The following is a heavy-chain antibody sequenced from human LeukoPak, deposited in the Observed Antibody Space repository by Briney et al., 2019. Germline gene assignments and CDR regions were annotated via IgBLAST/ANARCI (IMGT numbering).Heavy chain of an antibody. V-gene: IGHV3-30*03. D-gene: IGHD6-6*01. CDR1: GFTFSSFG. Sequence: GRSLRLSCAASGFTFSSFGMHWVRQAPGKGLEWVAVISYDGTNKYYADSVKGRFTISRDNSKNTLYLQMNSLRAEDTAVYYCARDKYSSSSYYFDYWGQGTLVTVSS. J-gene: IGHJ4*02. CDR3: ARDKYSSSSYYFDY. CDR2: ISYDGTNK.